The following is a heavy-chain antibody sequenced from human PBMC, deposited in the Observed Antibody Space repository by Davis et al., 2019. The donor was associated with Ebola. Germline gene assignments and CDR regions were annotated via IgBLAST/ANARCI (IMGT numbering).Heavy chain of an antibody. V-gene: IGHV3-30*04. CDR1: GFTFSGYA. CDR2: ISYDGSNK. J-gene: IGHJ4*02. Sequence: GGSLRLSCVASGFTFSGYAMHWVRQAPGKGLEWVAVISYDGSNKYYADSVKGRFTISRDNSQNTLSLQMNSLRAEDTAVYYCVRDSIEGATTFDYWGQGTLVTVSS. CDR3: VRDSIEGATTFDY. D-gene: IGHD1-26*01.